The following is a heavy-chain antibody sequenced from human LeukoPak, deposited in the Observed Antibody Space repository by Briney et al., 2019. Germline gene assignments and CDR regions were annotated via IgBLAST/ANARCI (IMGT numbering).Heavy chain of an antibody. V-gene: IGHV6-1*01. CDR1: GDSVSSNSAA. J-gene: IGHJ5*02. Sequence: SQTLSLTCAISGDSVSSNSAAWNWIRQSPSRGLEWLGRTYYRSKWYNDYAVSVKSRITINPDTSKNQFSLQLNSVTPEDTAVYYCARDQRVMIFGSPPYNWFDPWGQGTLVTVSS. CDR3: ARDQRVMIFGSPPYNWFDP. D-gene: IGHD3/OR15-3a*01. CDR2: TYYRSKWYN.